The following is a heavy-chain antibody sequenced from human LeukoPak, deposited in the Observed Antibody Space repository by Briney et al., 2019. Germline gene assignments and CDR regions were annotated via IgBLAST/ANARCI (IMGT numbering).Heavy chain of an antibody. D-gene: IGHD3-10*01. J-gene: IGHJ4*02. CDR1: GGSFSGYY. CDR2: INHSGST. Sequence: SETLSLTCAVYGGSFSGYYWSWTRQPPGKGLEWIGEINHSGSTNYNPSLKSRVTISVDTSKNQFSLKLSSVTAADTAVYYCARAAKFYFGSETYHYFDYWGQGSLVTVSS. V-gene: IGHV4-34*01. CDR3: ARAAKFYFGSETYHYFDY.